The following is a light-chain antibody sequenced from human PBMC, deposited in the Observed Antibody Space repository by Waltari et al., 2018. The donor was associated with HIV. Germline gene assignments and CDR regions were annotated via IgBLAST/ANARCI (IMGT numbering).Light chain of an antibody. CDR1: QSVSNNY. V-gene: IGKV3-20*01. CDR3: QQYGRSPWT. CDR2: AAS. J-gene: IGKJ1*01. Sequence: EIVLTQSPGTLSLSPGERVTLSCMAIQSVSNNYLAWYQQIPGQAPRLLIYAASNRATGIPDRFRGSASGTDFTLTSSRLEPEDFAVYYCQQYGRSPWTFGRGTKVEIK.